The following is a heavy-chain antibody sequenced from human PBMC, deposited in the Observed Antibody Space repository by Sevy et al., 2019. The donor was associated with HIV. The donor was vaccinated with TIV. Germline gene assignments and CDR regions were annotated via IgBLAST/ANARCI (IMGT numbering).Heavy chain of an antibody. Sequence: SETLSLTCAVYGGSFSGYYWSWIRQPPGKGLEWIGEINHSGSTNYNPSLKSRVTISVDTSKNQFSLKLSSVTAADTAVYYCARAKCYYDSSGYYRMMGYYYYGMDVWGQGTTVTAP. D-gene: IGHD3-22*01. CDR2: INHSGST. V-gene: IGHV4-34*01. CDR3: ARAKCYYDSSGYYRMMGYYYYGMDV. J-gene: IGHJ6*02. CDR1: GGSFSGYY.